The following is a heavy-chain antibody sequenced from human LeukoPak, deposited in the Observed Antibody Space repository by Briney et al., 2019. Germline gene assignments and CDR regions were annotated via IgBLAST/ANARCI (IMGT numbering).Heavy chain of an antibody. CDR2: ISAYNGNT. J-gene: IGHJ3*02. V-gene: IGHV1-18*04. D-gene: IGHD3-3*01. CDR1: GYTFTGYY. CDR3: ARDVDFWSGEDAFDI. Sequence: ASVKVSCKASGYTFTGYYMHWVRQAPGQGLEWMGWISAYNGNTNYAQKLQGRVTMTTDTSTSTAYMELRSLRSDDTAVYYCARDVDFWSGEDAFDIWGQGTMVTVSS.